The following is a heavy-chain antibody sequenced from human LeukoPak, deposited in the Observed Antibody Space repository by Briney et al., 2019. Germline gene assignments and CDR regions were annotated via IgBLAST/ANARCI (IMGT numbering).Heavy chain of an antibody. CDR2: IYYSGST. Sequence: SETLSLTCTVSGGSISSGGYYWSWIRQHPGKGLEWIGYIYYSGSTYYNPSLKSRVTISVDTSKNQFSLKLSSVTAADTAVYYCARGRPTVVTPFDYWGQGTLVTVSS. CDR1: GGSISSGGYY. CDR3: ARGRPTVVTPFDY. J-gene: IGHJ4*02. D-gene: IGHD4-23*01. V-gene: IGHV4-31*03.